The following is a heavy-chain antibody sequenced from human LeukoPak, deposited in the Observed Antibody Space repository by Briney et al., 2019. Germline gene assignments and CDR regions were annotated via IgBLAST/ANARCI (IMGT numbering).Heavy chain of an antibody. J-gene: IGHJ4*02. CDR3: ARSRRILGATYFDY. CDR2: ISVRGDTT. Sequence: PGGSLRLSCAASGYTFFGYAMSWVRQAPGTGLEWVSTISVRGDTTYYTDSVKGRFTISRDNSRNSLYLQINSLRADDTAIYYCARSRRILGATYFDYWGQGTLVTVSS. V-gene: IGHV3-23*01. CDR1: GYTFFGYA. D-gene: IGHD1-26*01.